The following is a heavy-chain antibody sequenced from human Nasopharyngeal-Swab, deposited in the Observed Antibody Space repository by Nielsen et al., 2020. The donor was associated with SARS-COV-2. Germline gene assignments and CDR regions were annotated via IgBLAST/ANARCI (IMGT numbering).Heavy chain of an antibody. CDR3: AREVSTGWYRGAAFDI. V-gene: IGHV3-53*01. J-gene: IGHJ3*02. CDR2: IYSGGST. D-gene: IGHD6-19*01. Sequence: GESLKISCAASGFTFSSYGMHWVRQAPGKGLEWVSLIYSGGSTYYADSVKGRFTISRDNSKNTLYLQMNSLRAEDTAVYYCAREVSTGWYRGAAFDIWGQGTMVTVSS. CDR1: GFTFSSYG.